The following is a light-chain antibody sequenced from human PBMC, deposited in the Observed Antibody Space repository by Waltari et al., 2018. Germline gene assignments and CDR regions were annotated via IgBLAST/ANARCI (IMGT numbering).Light chain of an antibody. CDR1: QSVLYSSNNKNY. Sequence: DIVMTQSPDSLAVSLGERATINCKSSQSVLYSSNNKNYLAWYQQKQGKPPKLLIYWASTRESGVPDRFSGSGSGTDFTLTISSLQAEDVAVDYCQQYYSTPWTFGQGTKVEIK. CDR2: WAS. CDR3: QQYYSTPWT. J-gene: IGKJ1*01. V-gene: IGKV4-1*01.